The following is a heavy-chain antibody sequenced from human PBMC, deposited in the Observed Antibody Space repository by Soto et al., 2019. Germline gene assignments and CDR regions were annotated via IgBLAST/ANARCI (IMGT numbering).Heavy chain of an antibody. Sequence: EVQLLESGGGLVQPGGSLRLSCAASGFTFSIYALSWVRQGPGKGLEWVSGISGSGDSKHYSDSLMGRFTISRDNSKNTLYVQMNSLRAEDTAVYYCARSPYEHVWGTDRYSPNFDYWGQGTLVTVSS. J-gene: IGHJ4*02. CDR2: ISGSGDSK. CDR3: ARSPYEHVWGTDRYSPNFDY. D-gene: IGHD3-16*02. CDR1: GFTFSIYA. V-gene: IGHV3-23*01.